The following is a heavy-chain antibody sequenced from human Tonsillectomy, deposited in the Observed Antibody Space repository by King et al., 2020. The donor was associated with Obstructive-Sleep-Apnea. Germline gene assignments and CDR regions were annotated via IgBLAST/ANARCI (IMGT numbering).Heavy chain of an antibody. CDR2: IYHSGCT. J-gene: IGHJ4*02. CDR1: GGSISSSNW. V-gene: IGHV4-4*02. D-gene: IGHD3-22*01. Sequence: VQLVESGPGLVTPSGTLSLTCAVSGGSISSSNWWSWVRQPPGKGLEGIGEIYHSGCTYYNPSHKSRVTISVDKSKNQFSLKLSSVTAADTAVYFCARSSGTYDRRFFDYWGQGTLVTVSS. CDR3: ARSSGTYDRRFFDY.